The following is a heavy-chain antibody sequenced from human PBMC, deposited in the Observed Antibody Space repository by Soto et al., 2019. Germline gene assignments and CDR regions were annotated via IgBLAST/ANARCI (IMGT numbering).Heavy chain of an antibody. CDR2: IYYIGST. CDR3: ARVEAIAAVIDY. CDR1: GGSISSYY. D-gene: IGHD6-13*01. Sequence: QVQLQESGPGLVKPSETLSLTCTVSGGSISSYYWSWIRQPPGKGLEWIGYIYYIGSTNYNPSLKSRVTISVDTSKNQFSLKLSSVTAADTAVYYGARVEAIAAVIDYWGQGTLVTVSS. J-gene: IGHJ4*02. V-gene: IGHV4-59*01.